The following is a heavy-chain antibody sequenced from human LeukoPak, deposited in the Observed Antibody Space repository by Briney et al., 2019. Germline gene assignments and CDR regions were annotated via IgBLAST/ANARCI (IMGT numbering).Heavy chain of an antibody. CDR3: ARETVALGY. CDR1: GFTFSSYA. D-gene: IGHD4-17*01. CDR2: ISYDGSNK. V-gene: IGHV3-30-3*01. Sequence: GRSLRLSCAASGFTFSSYAMHLVRQAPGKGLEWVAVISYDGSNKYYADSVKGRFTISRDNSKNTPYLQMNSLRAEDTAVYYCARETVALGYWGQGTLVTVSS. J-gene: IGHJ4*02.